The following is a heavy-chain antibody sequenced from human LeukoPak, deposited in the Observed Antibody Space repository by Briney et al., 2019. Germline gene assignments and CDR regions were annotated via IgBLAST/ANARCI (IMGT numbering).Heavy chain of an antibody. CDR3: ARCDLRHDAFDI. CDR2: IYSGGST. J-gene: IGHJ3*02. D-gene: IGHD2-21*01. Sequence: PGGSLRLSCAASGFTVSSNYMSWVRQAPGKGLEWVSVIYSGGSTYYADSVKGRFTISRDNSKYTLYLQMNSLRAEDTAVYYCARCDLRHDAFDIWGQGTMVTVSS. CDR1: GFTVSSNY. V-gene: IGHV3-53*01.